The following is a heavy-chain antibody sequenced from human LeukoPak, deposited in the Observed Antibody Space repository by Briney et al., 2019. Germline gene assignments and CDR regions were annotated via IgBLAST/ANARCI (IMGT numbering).Heavy chain of an antibody. V-gene: IGHV3-53*01. Sequence: PGGSLRLSCAASGFTVSSEYMGWVRQTPGKGLEWVSVIYSGGGTYYADSVKGRFTISRDNSKNTLFLQMNSLRAEDTAVYYCARGDGGTYYGFDYWGQGTLVTVSS. D-gene: IGHD1-26*01. CDR3: ARGDGGTYYGFDY. CDR1: GFTVSSEY. J-gene: IGHJ4*02. CDR2: IYSGGGT.